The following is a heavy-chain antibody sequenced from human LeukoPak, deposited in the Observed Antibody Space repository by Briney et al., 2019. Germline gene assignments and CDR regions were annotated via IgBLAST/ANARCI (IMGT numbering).Heavy chain of an antibody. CDR1: GGSLSGYY. J-gene: IGHJ2*01. Sequence: PSETLSLTCAVYGGSLSGYYWSWFRQPPGKGLEWIGEVNHRGSTNYNPSLKSRVTISVDTSKNQFSLKLSSVTAADTAVYYCARDRGYSYGYWYFDLWGRGTLVTVSS. CDR2: VNHRGST. V-gene: IGHV4-34*01. D-gene: IGHD5-18*01. CDR3: ARDRGYSYGYWYFDL.